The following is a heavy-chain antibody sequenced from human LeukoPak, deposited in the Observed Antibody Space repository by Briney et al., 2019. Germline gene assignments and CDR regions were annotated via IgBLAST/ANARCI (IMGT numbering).Heavy chain of an antibody. CDR2: IYPLDSDI. Sequence: GESLKISCLGSGYSFNHYWIGWVRQMPGKGLEWMGIIYPLDSDIRYSPAFQGQVTISADKSISTAYLQWSSLKASDTAMYYCARQTEAAYFDYWGQGTLVTVSS. D-gene: IGHD6-13*01. J-gene: IGHJ4*02. CDR1: GYSFNHYW. CDR3: ARQTEAAYFDY. V-gene: IGHV5-51*01.